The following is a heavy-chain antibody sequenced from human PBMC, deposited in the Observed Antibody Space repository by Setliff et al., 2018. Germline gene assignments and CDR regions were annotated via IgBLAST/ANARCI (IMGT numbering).Heavy chain of an antibody. CDR2: VYPGDSDT. D-gene: IGHD6-13*01. Sequence: GESLKISCQGSGYDFNTHWIAWVRQLPGKGLEWMGTVYPGDSDTRYSPSFRGQVTISADKAINTAFLQWSSLKASDTAMYYCARTYRLAAPSHFDYWGQGTLVTVSS. J-gene: IGHJ4*02. CDR1: GYDFNTHW. V-gene: IGHV5-51*01. CDR3: ARTYRLAAPSHFDY.